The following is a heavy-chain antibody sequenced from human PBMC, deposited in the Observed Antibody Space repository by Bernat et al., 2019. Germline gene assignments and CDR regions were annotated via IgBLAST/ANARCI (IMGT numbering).Heavy chain of an antibody. J-gene: IGHJ4*02. V-gene: IGHV4-39*01. CDR2: IYYSGST. CDR1: GGSISSSSYY. Sequence: QLQLQESGPGLVKPSETLSLTCTVSGGSISSSSYYWGWIRQPPGKGLEWIGSIYYSGSTYYNPSLKSRVTITVDTSKNQFSRKLSSVTAADTAVYCCARHGWSGYYFDYWGQGTLVTVSS. CDR3: ARHGWSGYYFDY. D-gene: IGHD3-3*01.